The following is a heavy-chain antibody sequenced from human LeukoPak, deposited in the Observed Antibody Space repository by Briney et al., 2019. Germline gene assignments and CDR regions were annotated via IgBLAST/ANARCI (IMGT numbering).Heavy chain of an antibody. D-gene: IGHD3-3*01. J-gene: IGHJ3*02. CDR2: INHSGST. V-gene: IGHV4-34*01. CDR1: GGSFSGYY. Sequence: SETLSLTCAVYGGSFSGYYWSWIRQPPGKGLEWIGEINHSGSTNYNPSLKSRVTISVDTSKNQFSLKLSSVTAADTAVYYCARGRLYDFWSGYLSRPFDIWGQGTMVTVSS. CDR3: ARGRLYDFWSGYLSRPFDI.